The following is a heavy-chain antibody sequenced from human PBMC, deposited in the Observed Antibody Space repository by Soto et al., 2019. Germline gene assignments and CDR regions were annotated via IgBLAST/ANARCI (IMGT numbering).Heavy chain of an antibody. Sequence: GASVKVSCKASGYTFTGYYMHWVRQAPGQELEWMGWINPNSGGTNYAQKFQGWVTMTRDTSISTAYMELSRLRSDDTAVYYCARGYRPLGHSSSWYDPFSFDYWGQGTLVTVSS. J-gene: IGHJ4*02. D-gene: IGHD6-13*01. CDR2: INPNSGGT. V-gene: IGHV1-2*04. CDR1: GYTFTGYY. CDR3: ARGYRPLGHSSSWYDPFSFDY.